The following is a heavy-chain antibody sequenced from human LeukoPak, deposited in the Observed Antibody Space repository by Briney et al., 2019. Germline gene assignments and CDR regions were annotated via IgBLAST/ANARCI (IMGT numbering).Heavy chain of an antibody. J-gene: IGHJ4*02. Sequence: PGRSLRLSCAASGFTFSSYSMNWVRQAPGKGLEWVSSISSSSSYIYYADSVKGRFTISRDNAKNSLYLQMNSLRAEDTAVYYCARDRGMAVGFGFDYWGQGTLVTVSS. D-gene: IGHD6-19*01. V-gene: IGHV3-21*01. CDR3: ARDRGMAVGFGFDY. CDR2: ISSSSSYI. CDR1: GFTFSSYS.